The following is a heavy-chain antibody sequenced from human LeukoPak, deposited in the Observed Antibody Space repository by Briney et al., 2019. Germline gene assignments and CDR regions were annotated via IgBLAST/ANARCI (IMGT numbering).Heavy chain of an antibody. CDR3: AVQTIVANTKGDAFDI. Sequence: ASVKVSCKASGYTFTAYYIHWVRQAPGQGLEWVGRINCNSAGTNYAQKFRGRVTMTRDTTIRKVYMELSSLRSDDTAVYYCAVQTIVANTKGDAFDIWGQGTTVIVSS. V-gene: IGHV1-2*06. CDR1: GYTFTAYY. D-gene: IGHD5-12*01. CDR2: INCNSAGT. J-gene: IGHJ3*02.